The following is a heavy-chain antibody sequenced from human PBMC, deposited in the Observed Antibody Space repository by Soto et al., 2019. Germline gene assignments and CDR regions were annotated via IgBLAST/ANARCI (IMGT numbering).Heavy chain of an antibody. Sequence: QVQLQESGPGLVKPSQTLSLTCTVSGGSISSGGYYWSWIRQHPGQGLEWIGYLYYSGSTYYNPSLKSRVTMSVDTSMILFSRKLSSVTAADTAVYYCGRVYDYVWGSYRLMGAYFDYWGQGTLVTVSS. D-gene: IGHD3-16*02. J-gene: IGHJ4*02. CDR1: GGSISSGGYY. CDR3: GRVYDYVWGSYRLMGAYFDY. V-gene: IGHV4-31*03. CDR2: LYYSGST.